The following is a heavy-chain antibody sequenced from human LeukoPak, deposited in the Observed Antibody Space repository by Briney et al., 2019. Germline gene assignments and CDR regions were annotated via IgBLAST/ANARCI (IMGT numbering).Heavy chain of an antibody. CDR3: ARVAPSVGVIT. CDR2: ITSDGNTP. CDR1: GFTFSSYW. J-gene: IGHJ5*02. V-gene: IGHV3-74*01. D-gene: IGHD2-21*01. Sequence: GGSLTLSCAASGFTFSSYWMHWVRQAPGKELGWFFFITSDGNTPSYANSVNGPLTISRDNPNKTLYSQMTTLRAEDTAVYYCARVAPSVGVITWGQGTLVTVSS.